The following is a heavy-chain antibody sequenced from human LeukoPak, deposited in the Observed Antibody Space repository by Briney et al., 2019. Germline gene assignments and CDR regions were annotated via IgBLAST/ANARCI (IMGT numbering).Heavy chain of an antibody. D-gene: IGHD3-22*01. CDR2: ISGSGGST. V-gene: IGHV3-23*01. Sequence: GGSLRLSCAASGFSLGSYALTWVRQAPGKGLEWVSAISGSGGSTYYADSVKGRFTISRDNSKNTLYLQMNSLRAEDTAVYYCAKAAEPHYYDSSGYVNYWGQGTLVTVSS. CDR3: AKAAEPHYYDSSGYVNY. J-gene: IGHJ4*02. CDR1: GFSLGSYA.